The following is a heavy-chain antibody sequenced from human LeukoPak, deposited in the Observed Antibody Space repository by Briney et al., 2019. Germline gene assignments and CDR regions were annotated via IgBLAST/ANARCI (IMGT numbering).Heavy chain of an antibody. CDR3: ARGGGSCHCWLDP. CDR1: GYTFTNYY. D-gene: IGHD2-15*01. CDR2: INPSSGST. Sequence: GASVKVSCKASGYTFTNYYIHWVRQAPGQGLEWMGIINPSSGSTSYAQKFQGRVTMTRDTSTSTVYMELSSLRSEDTAVYYCARGGGSCHCWLDPWGQGTLVTVSS. V-gene: IGHV1-46*01. J-gene: IGHJ5*02.